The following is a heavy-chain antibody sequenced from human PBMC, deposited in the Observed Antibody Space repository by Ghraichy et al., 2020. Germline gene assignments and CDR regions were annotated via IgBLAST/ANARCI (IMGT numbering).Heavy chain of an antibody. CDR1: GGSISSGGYS. CDR3: ARSGDRRVFDY. Sequence: SQTLSLTCAVSGGSISSGGYSWSWIRQPPGKGLEWIGYIYHSGSTYYNPSLKSRVTISVDRSKNQFSLKLSSVTAADTAVYYCARSGDRRVFDYWGQGTLVTVSS. V-gene: IGHV4-30-2*01. D-gene: IGHD7-27*01. J-gene: IGHJ4*02. CDR2: IYHSGST.